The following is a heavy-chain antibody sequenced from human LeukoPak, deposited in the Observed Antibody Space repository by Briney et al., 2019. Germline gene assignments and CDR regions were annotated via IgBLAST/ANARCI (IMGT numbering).Heavy chain of an antibody. D-gene: IGHD3-22*01. CDR3: AKGAVYYDSSGNPDAFDI. V-gene: IGHV3-9*01. J-gene: IGHJ3*02. Sequence: PGGSLRLSCAASGFTFDDYAMHWVRQAPGKGLEWVSGISWNSGSIGYADSVKGRFTISRDNAKNSLYLQMNSLRAEDTAVYYCAKGAVYYDSSGNPDAFDIWGQGTMVTVSS. CDR1: GFTFDDYA. CDR2: ISWNSGSI.